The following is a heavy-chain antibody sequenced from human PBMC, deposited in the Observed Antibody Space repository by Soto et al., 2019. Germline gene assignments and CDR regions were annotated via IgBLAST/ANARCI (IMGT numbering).Heavy chain of an antibody. CDR3: RMKGSSGYYQADYYYYGMDV. V-gene: IGHV1-69*06. CDR1: GGTFSSYA. J-gene: IGHJ6*02. Sequence: QVQLVQSGAEVKKPGSSVKVSCKASGGTFSSYAISWVRQAPGQGLEWMGGIIPIFGTANYAQKFQGRVTITADKSTSTAYMELSSLRYEDTAVYYCRMKGSSGYYQADYYYYGMDVWGQGTTVNVSS. D-gene: IGHD3-22*01. CDR2: IIPIFGTA.